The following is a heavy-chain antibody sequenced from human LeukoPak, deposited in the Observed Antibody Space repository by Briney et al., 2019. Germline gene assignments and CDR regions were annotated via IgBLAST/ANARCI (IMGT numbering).Heavy chain of an antibody. J-gene: IGHJ6*03. CDR2: IWYDGSNK. CDR1: GFTFSSHG. D-gene: IGHD7-27*01. V-gene: IGHV3-33*01. CDR3: VRWGPDKAMDV. Sequence: GRSLRLSCAASGFTFSSHGMHWVRQAPGKGLEWVAVIWYDGSNKYYADSVKGRFTTSRDNSKNTLYVEMNSLRAEDTAVYYCVRWGPDKAMDVWDKGTTVTVSS.